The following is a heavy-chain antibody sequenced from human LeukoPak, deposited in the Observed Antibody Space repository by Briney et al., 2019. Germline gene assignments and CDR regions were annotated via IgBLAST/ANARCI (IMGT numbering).Heavy chain of an antibody. V-gene: IGHV3-30*18. D-gene: IGHD6-13*01. CDR3: AKDSRGQQLVLDY. CDR1: GFTFSSYG. CDR2: ISYDGSNK. Sequence: PGRSLRLSCAASGFTFSSYGMHWVRQAPGKGLEWVAVISYDGSNKYYADSVKGRFTISRDNSKNTLYLQMNSLRAEDTAVYCCAKDSRGQQLVLDYWGQGTLVTVSS. J-gene: IGHJ4*02.